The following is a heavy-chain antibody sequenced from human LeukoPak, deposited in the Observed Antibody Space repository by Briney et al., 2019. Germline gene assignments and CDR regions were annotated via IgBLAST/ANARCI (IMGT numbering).Heavy chain of an antibody. Sequence: GGSLRLSCAASGFTFSSYWMSRVRQAPGKGLEWVANIKQDGSEKYYVDSVKGRFTISRDNAKNSLYLQMNSLRAEDTAVYYCARGYYYDSSGVFDYWGQGTLVTVSS. J-gene: IGHJ4*02. CDR2: IKQDGSEK. CDR3: ARGYYYDSSGVFDY. V-gene: IGHV3-7*01. CDR1: GFTFSSYW. D-gene: IGHD3-22*01.